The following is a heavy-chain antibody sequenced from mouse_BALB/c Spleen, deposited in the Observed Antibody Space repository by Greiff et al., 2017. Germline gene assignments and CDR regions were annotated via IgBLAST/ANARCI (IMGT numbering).Heavy chain of an antibody. J-gene: IGHJ2*01. CDR1: GYTFTSYW. V-gene: IGHV1-4*01. Sequence: QVQLQQSGAELATPGASVKMSCKASGYTFTSYWMHWVKQRPGQGLEWIGYINPSTGYTEYNQKFKDKATLTADKSSSTAYMQLSSLTSEDSAVYYCASRDYGSSYWGQGTTLTVSA. D-gene: IGHD1-1*01. CDR3: ASRDYGSSY. CDR2: INPSTGYT.